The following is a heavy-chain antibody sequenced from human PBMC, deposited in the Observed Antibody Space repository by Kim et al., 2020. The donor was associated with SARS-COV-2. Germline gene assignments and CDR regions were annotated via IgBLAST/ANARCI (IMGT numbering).Heavy chain of an antibody. V-gene: IGHV3-23*01. Sequence: GGSLRLSCAASGFTFSTYDMSWVRQAPGKGLEWVSAISSSGEGTFYADSVKGRFTISRDNSRDTLYLQLNNLRAEDTAVYYCLKWGFCSGGRCAQFFQHWGRGTPVSVSS. D-gene: IGHD2-15*01. J-gene: IGHJ1*01. CDR2: ISSSGEGT. CDR3: LKWGFCSGGRCAQFFQH. CDR1: GFTFSTYD.